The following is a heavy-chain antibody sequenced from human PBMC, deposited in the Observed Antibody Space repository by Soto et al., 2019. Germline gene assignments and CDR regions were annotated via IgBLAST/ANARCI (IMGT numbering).Heavy chain of an antibody. D-gene: IGHD3-10*01. CDR2: ISYDGSNK. CDR1: GFTFSSYG. J-gene: IGHJ4*02. V-gene: IGHV3-30*18. CDR3: AKDLWFGELLHDDY. Sequence: QVQLVESGGGVVQPGRSLRLSCAASGFTFSSYGMHWVRQAPGKGLEWVAVISYDGSNKSYADSVKGRFTISRDNSKNTLYLQMNSLRAEDTAVYYCAKDLWFGELLHDDYWGQGTLVTVSS.